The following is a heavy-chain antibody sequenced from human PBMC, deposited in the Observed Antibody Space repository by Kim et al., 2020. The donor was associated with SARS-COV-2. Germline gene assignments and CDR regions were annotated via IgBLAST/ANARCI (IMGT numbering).Heavy chain of an antibody. D-gene: IGHD3-10*01. CDR3: ARDPSGMSGVDY. Sequence: SETLSLTCTVSGGSISSRHYYWSWIRQSPGKGLEWIGYIFHSGTTYYNPSLMSRVTISVDTSKNQFSLKLTSVTAADTAIYFCARDPSGMSGVDYWGQG. V-gene: IGHV4-30-4*01. CDR2: IFHSGTT. CDR1: GGSISSRHYY. J-gene: IGHJ4*02.